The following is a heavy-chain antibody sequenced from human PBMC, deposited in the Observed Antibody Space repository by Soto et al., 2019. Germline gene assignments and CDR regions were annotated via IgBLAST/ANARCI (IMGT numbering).Heavy chain of an antibody. V-gene: IGHV1-69*13. D-gene: IGHD2-2*01. Sequence: GASVKVSCKASGGTFSSYAISWVRQAPGQGLEWMGGIIPISDTTNYAQKFQGRVTITADESTSTAYMELSSLRSEDTAVYYCARSQGSSTSLEIYYYYYYGMDVWGQGTTVTGSS. J-gene: IGHJ6*02. CDR2: IIPISDTT. CDR1: GGTFSSYA. CDR3: ARSQGSSTSLEIYYYYYYGMDV.